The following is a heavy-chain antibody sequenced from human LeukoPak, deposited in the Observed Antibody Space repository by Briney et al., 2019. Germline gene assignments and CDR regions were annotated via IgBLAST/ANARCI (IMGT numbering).Heavy chain of an antibody. Sequence: GGSLRLSCAASGFTFSSYSMNWVRQAPGKGLEWVSYISSSSSTIYYADSVKGRFTISRDNAKNSLYPQMNSLRAEDTAVYYCARAYSGSYFFDYCGQGTLATVSS. J-gene: IGHJ4*02. V-gene: IGHV3-48*01. CDR1: GFTFSSYS. CDR2: ISSSSSTI. CDR3: ARAYSGSYFFDY. D-gene: IGHD1-26*01.